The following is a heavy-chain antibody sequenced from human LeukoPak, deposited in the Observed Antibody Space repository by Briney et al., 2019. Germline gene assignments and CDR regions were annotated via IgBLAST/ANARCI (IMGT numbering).Heavy chain of an antibody. V-gene: IGHV3-48*03. CDR3: TRSLEIFGVVIKSPNYYYYMDV. CDR2: ISSSCSTI. CDR1: GFTFSSYE. Sequence: GGSLRLSCAASGFTFSSYEMNGVRQAPGKGLEWVSYISSSCSTIYYADSVKGRFTISRDNAKNSLYLQMKNLKTEVTAVYYCTRSLEIFGVVIKSPNYYYYMDVWGKGTTVTVSS. J-gene: IGHJ6*03. D-gene: IGHD3-3*01.